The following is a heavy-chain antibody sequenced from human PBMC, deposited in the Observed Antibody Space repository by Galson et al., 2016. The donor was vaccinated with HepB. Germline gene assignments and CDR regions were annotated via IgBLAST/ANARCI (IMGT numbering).Heavy chain of an antibody. J-gene: IGHJ4*02. Sequence: SLRLSCAASGFDFYYAWMSWVRQAPGKGLEWVGRTRNRARSYTTDYVASVKGRFTILRDNSRSSVFLHMNGLKPEDAAIYYCTRTGLGDFDYWGRGTLVTVSS. CDR1: GFDFYYAW. CDR2: TRNRARSYTT. CDR3: TRTGLGDFDY. V-gene: IGHV3-72*01.